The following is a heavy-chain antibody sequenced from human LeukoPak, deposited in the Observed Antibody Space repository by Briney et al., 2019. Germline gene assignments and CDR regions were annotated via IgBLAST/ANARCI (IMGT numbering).Heavy chain of an antibody. Sequence: GGSLRLSCAASGFTFSSYAMSWVRQAPGKGLGWGSAISGSGGSTYYADSVKGRFTISRDNSKNTLYLQMNSLRAEDTAVYCCAKHLGFGELLFDAFDIWGQGTMVTVSS. V-gene: IGHV3-23*01. D-gene: IGHD3-10*01. J-gene: IGHJ3*02. CDR1: GFTFSSYA. CDR3: AKHLGFGELLFDAFDI. CDR2: ISGSGGST.